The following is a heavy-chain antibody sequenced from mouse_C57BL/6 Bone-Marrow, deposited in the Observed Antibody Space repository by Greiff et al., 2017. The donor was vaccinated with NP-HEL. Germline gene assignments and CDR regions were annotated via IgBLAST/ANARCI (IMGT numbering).Heavy chain of an antibody. J-gene: IGHJ1*03. CDR2: IDPSASYT. Sequence: QVQLQQPGAELVMPGASVKLSCKASGYTFTSYWMHWVKQRPGQGLEWIGEIDPSASYTNYNQKFKGKSTLTVDKSSSTAYMQLSSQTSEDSAVYYCGRDPSPLYFDVWGTGTTVTVSS. V-gene: IGHV1-69*01. CDR3: GRDPSPLYFDV. CDR1: GYTFTSYW.